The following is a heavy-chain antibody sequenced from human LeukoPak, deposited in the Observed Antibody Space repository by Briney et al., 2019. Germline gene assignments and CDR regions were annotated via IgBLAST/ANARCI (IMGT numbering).Heavy chain of an antibody. Sequence: GGSLRLSXAASGFTFGGSAMHWVRQSSGKGLEWVGRIRSKANSYATAYAASVKGRFTISRDDSKNTAYLQMNSLKTEDTAVYYCTRHVDSSGYYLGFDYWGQGTLVTVSS. V-gene: IGHV3-73*01. CDR2: IRSKANSYAT. CDR1: GFTFGGSA. D-gene: IGHD3-22*01. CDR3: TRHVDSSGYYLGFDY. J-gene: IGHJ4*02.